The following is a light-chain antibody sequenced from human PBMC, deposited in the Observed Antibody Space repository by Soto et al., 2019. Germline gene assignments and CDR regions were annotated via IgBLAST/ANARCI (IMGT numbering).Light chain of an antibody. Sequence: EIVLTQSPATLTLSPGERATLSCRASQSVSGSYLAWYQQKPGQAPRLLIYGPSTRATGIPDRFSGSGSGTVFTLTISRLEPEDFAVYYCQQFGSSPQTFGQGTKVEIK. CDR3: QQFGSSPQT. CDR2: GPS. J-gene: IGKJ1*01. CDR1: QSVSGSY. V-gene: IGKV3-20*01.